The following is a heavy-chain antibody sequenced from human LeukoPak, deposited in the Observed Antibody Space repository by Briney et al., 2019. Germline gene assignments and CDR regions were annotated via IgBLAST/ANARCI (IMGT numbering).Heavy chain of an antibody. CDR2: IKQGGSEI. V-gene: IGHV3-7*02. Sequence: GGSLRLSCSASGFTFSRFWMSWVRQAPGKGLEYVALIKQGGSEIYHMDSVKGRFSISRDNAENTLYLQMNSLRPDDTAVYYCARVASLSVTHYYYYGMDVWGPGTTVSVSS. CDR3: ARVASLSVTHYYYYGMDV. CDR1: GFTFSRFW. D-gene: IGHD4-17*01. J-gene: IGHJ6*02.